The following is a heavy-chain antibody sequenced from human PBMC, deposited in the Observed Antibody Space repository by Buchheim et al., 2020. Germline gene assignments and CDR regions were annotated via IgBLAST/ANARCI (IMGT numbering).Heavy chain of an antibody. CDR3: ARQITMVRGLTVKDYHYMDV. Sequence: QQQLQESGPGLVKPSETLSLTCTVSGGSISNSDSYYWGWIRQPPGKGLDLIGSIYYGGSTYYNPSLKSRVTISVDTSNNQFSLKLSSVTAADTAVYYCARQITMVRGLTVKDYHYMDVWGKGTT. J-gene: IGHJ6*03. V-gene: IGHV4-39*01. CDR2: IYYGGST. D-gene: IGHD3-10*01. CDR1: GGSISNSDSYY.